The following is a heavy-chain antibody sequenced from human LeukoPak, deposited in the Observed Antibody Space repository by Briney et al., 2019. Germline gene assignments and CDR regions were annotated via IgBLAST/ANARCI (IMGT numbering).Heavy chain of an antibody. Sequence: GGSLRLSCAASGFTFSDYYMSWIRQAPGKGLEWVSYISSSGSTIYYADSVKGRFTISRDNAKNSLYLQMNSLRTEDTAVYYCARPSPPGDGYNPCDYWGPGALVIVSS. V-gene: IGHV3-11*04. J-gene: IGHJ4*02. CDR2: ISSSGSTI. D-gene: IGHD5-24*01. CDR1: GFTFSDYY. CDR3: ARPSPPGDGYNPCDY.